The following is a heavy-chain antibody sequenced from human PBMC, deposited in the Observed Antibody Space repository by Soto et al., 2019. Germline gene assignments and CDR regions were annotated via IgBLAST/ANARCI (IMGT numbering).Heavy chain of an antibody. Sequence: QVRLQQSGPGLVRPSQTLSLTCAISGDSVASNSAAWNWIRQSPSRGLGWLGRTYYRSRWYNDYAVSVKSRITVKPATSKNQFSLHLNSVTPEDTAVYYCAGTTSLQWYYMDVWDKGTTVTVSS. CDR2: TYYRSRWYN. D-gene: IGHD1-7*01. CDR3: AGTTSLQWYYMDV. CDR1: GDSVASNSAA. V-gene: IGHV6-1*01. J-gene: IGHJ6*03.